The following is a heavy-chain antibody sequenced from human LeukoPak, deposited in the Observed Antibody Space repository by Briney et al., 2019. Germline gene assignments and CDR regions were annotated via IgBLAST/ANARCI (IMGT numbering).Heavy chain of an antibody. CDR3: ARGVAVSSGGWYNY. D-gene: IGHD6-19*01. V-gene: IGHV4-34*01. CDR2: INHSGST. J-gene: IGHJ4*02. CDR1: GGSFSGYY. Sequence: SETLSLTCAVYGGSFSGYYWSWIRQPPGKGLEWIGEINHSGSTNYNPSLKSRVTISVDTSKNQFSLKLSSVTAADTAVYYCARGVAVSSGGWYNYWGQGTLVTVSS.